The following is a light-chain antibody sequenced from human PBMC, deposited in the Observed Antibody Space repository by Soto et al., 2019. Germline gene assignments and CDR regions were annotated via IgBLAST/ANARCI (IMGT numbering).Light chain of an antibody. CDR3: QQYKSYWT. Sequence: DIPMTQSPSTLSASVGDRVTITCRASQSISNWLAWSQQKPGKAPKLLIYKASSLESGVPSRFSGSGSGTEFTLTISSLQPDDFATYYCQQYKSYWTFGQGTKVEIK. V-gene: IGKV1-5*03. J-gene: IGKJ1*01. CDR1: QSISNW. CDR2: KAS.